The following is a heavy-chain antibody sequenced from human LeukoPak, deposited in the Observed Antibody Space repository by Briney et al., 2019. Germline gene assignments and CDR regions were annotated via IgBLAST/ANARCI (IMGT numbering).Heavy chain of an antibody. J-gene: IGHJ3*02. CDR1: GFTFRNFA. CDR3: AKDRIWGAFDI. V-gene: IGHV3-23*01. Sequence: GGSLRLSCAASGFTFRNFAMNWVRQAPGKGLEWVSAIGADGDVTFFADSVEGRFTISRDNSKNTLYLQMNSLRAEDTAVYCCAKDRIWGAFDIWGQGTMVTVSS. CDR2: IGADGDVT. D-gene: IGHD3-16*01.